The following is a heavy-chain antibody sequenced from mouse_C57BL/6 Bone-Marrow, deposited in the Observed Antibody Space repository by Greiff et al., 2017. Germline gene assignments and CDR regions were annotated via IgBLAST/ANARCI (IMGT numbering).Heavy chain of an antibody. CDR1: GYTFTSYW. J-gene: IGHJ2*01. Sequence: QVQLQQPGAELVRPGSSVKLSCKASGYTFTSYWMDWVKQRPGQGLEWIGNIYPSDSETHYNQKFKDKATLTVDKSSSTAYMQLSSLTSEDSAVYYCARRRVDGYYDYWGQGTTLTVSS. D-gene: IGHD2-3*01. V-gene: IGHV1-61*01. CDR2: IYPSDSET. CDR3: ARRRVDGYYDY.